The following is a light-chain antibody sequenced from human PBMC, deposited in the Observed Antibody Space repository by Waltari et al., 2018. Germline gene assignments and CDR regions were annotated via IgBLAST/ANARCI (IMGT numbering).Light chain of an antibody. Sequence: SHELTQPPSVSVSPGQTARITCSGDALPTKYIYWYQQKSGQPPVMLIYEDNKRPSGIPERVSGSSSGTLATLTVSGAVVEDEGDYYCYSTDSSSFPLFGGGTRLTVL. CDR3: YSTDSSSFPL. CDR2: EDN. CDR1: ALPTKY. V-gene: IGLV3-10*01. J-gene: IGLJ3*02.